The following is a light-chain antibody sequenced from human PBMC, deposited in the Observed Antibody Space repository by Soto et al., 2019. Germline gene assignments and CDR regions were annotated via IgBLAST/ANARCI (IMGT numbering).Light chain of an antibody. CDR3: SSYAGGNNLV. CDR2: EVS. Sequence: QSALTQPPSASGSPGQSVTISCTGTSSDVGGYNYVSWYQQHPGKAPKLMIYEVSKRPSGVPDRFSGSKSGNTASLTVSGLQTEDDADYYCSSYAGGNNLVFGTGTKLTVL. V-gene: IGLV2-8*01. J-gene: IGLJ1*01. CDR1: SSDVGGYNY.